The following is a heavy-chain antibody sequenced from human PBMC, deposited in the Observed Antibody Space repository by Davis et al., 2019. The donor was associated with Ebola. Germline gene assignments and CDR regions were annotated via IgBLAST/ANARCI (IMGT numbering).Heavy chain of an antibody. D-gene: IGHD6-19*01. CDR1: GFTFDDYA. V-gene: IGHV3-9*01. CDR3: ARYIAVAGYFDY. J-gene: IGHJ4*02. CDR2: ISWNSGSI. Sequence: PGGSLRLSCAASGFTFDDYAMHWVRQAPGKGLEWVSGISWNSGSIGYADSVKGRFTISRDNAKNSLYLQMNSLRAEDTALYYCARYIAVAGYFDYWGQGTLVTVSS.